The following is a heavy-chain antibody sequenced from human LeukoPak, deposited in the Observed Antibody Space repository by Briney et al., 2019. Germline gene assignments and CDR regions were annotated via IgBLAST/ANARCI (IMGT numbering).Heavy chain of an antibody. J-gene: IGHJ4*02. D-gene: IGHD3-22*01. CDR1: GFTFSDYY. CDR3: ARIMYYYDSSAYDY. V-gene: IGHV3-11*04. Sequence: PGGSLRLSCAASGFTFSDYYLTWIRQAQGKGLEWVAYITTSGSTIYYADSVRGRFTISRDNAKNSLYLQMNSLRAEDTAVYYCARIMYYYDSSAYDYWGQGTLVTVSS. CDR2: ITTSGSTI.